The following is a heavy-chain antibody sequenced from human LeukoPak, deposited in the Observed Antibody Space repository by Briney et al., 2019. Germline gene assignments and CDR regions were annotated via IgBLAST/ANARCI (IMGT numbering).Heavy chain of an antibody. CDR2: IYHSGST. J-gene: IGHJ5*02. CDR1: GYSISSGYY. V-gene: IGHV4-38-2*01. Sequence: SETLSLTCAVSGYSISSGYYWGWIRQPPGKGLEWIGRIYHSGSTYYNPSLKSRVTISVDTSKNQFSLKLSSVTAADTAVYYCARCGPQDIVVVPAASWFDPWGQGTLVTVSS. CDR3: ARCGPQDIVVVPAASWFDP. D-gene: IGHD2-2*01.